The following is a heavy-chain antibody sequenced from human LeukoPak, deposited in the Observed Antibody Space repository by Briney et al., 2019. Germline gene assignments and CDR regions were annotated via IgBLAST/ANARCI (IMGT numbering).Heavy chain of an antibody. CDR1: GGSISSYY. CDR2: IYYSGST. J-gene: IGHJ4*02. D-gene: IGHD3-22*01. Sequence: PSDTLSLTCTVSGGSISSYYWRWIRQPPGKGLEWIGYIYYSGSTNYNPSLKSRVTISVDTSKNQFSLKLSSVTAADTAVYYCARSYYDSSGYYYPYWGQGTLVSVSS. V-gene: IGHV4-59*07. CDR3: ARSYYDSSGYYYPY.